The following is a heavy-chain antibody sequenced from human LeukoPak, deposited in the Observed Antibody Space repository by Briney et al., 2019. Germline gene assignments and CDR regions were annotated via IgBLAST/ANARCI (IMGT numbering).Heavy chain of an antibody. D-gene: IGHD6-13*01. CDR3: ARDTRPRIAAAGPVPGI. V-gene: IGHV7-4-1*02. CDR1: GYTFTSYA. Sequence: ASVKVSCKASGYTFTSYAMNWVRQAPGQGLEWMGWINTNTGNPTYAQGFTGRFVFSLDTSVSTAYLQISSLKAEDTAVYYCARDTRPRIAAAGPVPGIWGQGTLVTVSS. CDR2: INTNTGNP. J-gene: IGHJ4*02.